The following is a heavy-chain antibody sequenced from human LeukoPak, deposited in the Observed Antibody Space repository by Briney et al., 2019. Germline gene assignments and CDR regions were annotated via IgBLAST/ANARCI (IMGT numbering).Heavy chain of an antibody. CDR3: ARSIAVAGRDYFDY. CDR2: ISSSSSYI. D-gene: IGHD6-19*01. CDR1: GFTFSSYS. Sequence: GGSLRLSCAASGFTFSSYSMNWVRQAPGKGLEWVSSISSSSSYIYYADSVKGRFTISRDNAKNSLYLQMNSLRAEDTAVYYYARSIAVAGRDYFDYWGQGTLVTVSS. J-gene: IGHJ4*02. V-gene: IGHV3-21*01.